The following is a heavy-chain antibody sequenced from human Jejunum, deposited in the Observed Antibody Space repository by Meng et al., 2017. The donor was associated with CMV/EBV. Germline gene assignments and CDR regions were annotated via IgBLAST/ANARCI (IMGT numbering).Heavy chain of an antibody. J-gene: IGHJ4*02. CDR1: SISSDNW. Sequence: SISSDNWWSWIRQPPGEGLEWIGEIYHSGTTNYNPSLKSRVTMSMDKSKNHLSLQLSSVTAADTAVYCCARRAGGQSNSLRDAPLRWGQGTLVTVSS. D-gene: IGHD5-12*01. CDR3: ARRAGGQSNSLRDAPLR. V-gene: IGHV4-4*01. CDR2: IYHSGTT.